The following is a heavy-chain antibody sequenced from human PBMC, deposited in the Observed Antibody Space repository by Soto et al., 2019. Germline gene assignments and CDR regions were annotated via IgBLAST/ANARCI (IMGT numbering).Heavy chain of an antibody. J-gene: IGHJ3*02. CDR1: GLTVRGKKY. CDR2: LYDVDGT. Sequence: DVQLVASGGGLIQPGGSLRLSCADLGLTVRGKKYITWVRQAPGKGLEWVSALYDVDGTYYADSAKGRFTISRDNSNTIIYLQMNSLGPDDTAVYYCASWLEREHAYDIWGLGTMVTVSS. D-gene: IGHD1-1*01. V-gene: IGHV3-53*01. CDR3: ASWLEREHAYDI.